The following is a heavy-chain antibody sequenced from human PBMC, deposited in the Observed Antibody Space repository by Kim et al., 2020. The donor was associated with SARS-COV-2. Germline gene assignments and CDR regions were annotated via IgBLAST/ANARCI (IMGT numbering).Heavy chain of an antibody. D-gene: IGHD2-2*01. V-gene: IGHV3-23*01. J-gene: IGHJ3*02. Sequence: KGRFTISRDNSKNTLYLQMNSLRAEDTAVYYCAKVIEGDIVVVPTSAFDIWGQGTMVTVSS. CDR3: AKVIEGDIVVVPTSAFDI.